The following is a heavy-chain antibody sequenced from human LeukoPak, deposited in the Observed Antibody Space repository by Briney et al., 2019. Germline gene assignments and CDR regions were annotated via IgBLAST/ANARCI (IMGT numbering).Heavy chain of an antibody. CDR3: ARSPVLDRNDWSFAD. CDR1: GFTFSRNY. Sequence: GGSLRLSCTASGFTFSRNYMSWVRQAPGKGLEWISVSYSGGDTYYPDSVEGRSTVYRDNPKNPVYLQMNSLRAEDTAVYFCARSPVLDRNDWSFADWGQGTLVTVSS. J-gene: IGHJ4*02. V-gene: IGHV3-53*01. CDR2: SYSGGDT. D-gene: IGHD1-1*01.